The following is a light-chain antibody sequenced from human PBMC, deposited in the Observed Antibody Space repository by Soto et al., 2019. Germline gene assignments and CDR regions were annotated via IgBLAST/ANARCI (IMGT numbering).Light chain of an antibody. Sequence: EIVLTQSPATLSLSPGERATLSCRASQSVSSYLAWYQHKPGQAPRLLIYDASNRATGIPGRFSGSGSGTDFTLTISSLEPEDFAAYYCQQRSNWPRTFGQGTKVEIK. J-gene: IGKJ1*01. CDR3: QQRSNWPRT. CDR1: QSVSSY. V-gene: IGKV3-11*01. CDR2: DAS.